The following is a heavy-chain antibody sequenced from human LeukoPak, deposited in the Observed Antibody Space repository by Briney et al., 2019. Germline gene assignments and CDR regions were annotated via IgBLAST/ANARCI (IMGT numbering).Heavy chain of an antibody. CDR1: GHTFTGYY. D-gene: IGHD3-22*01. V-gene: IGHV1-2*02. CDR2: INPNSGGT. J-gene: IGHJ4*02. Sequence: GASVKVSCKASGHTFTGYYMHWVRQAPGQGLEWMGWINPNSGGTDYAQKFQGRVTMTRDTSISTAHMELSRLRSDDTAVYYCARVGYDSSGSDWGQGTLVTVSS. CDR3: ARVGYDSSGSD.